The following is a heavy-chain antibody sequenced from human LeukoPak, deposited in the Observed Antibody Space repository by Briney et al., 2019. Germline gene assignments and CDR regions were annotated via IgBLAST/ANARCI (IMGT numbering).Heavy chain of an antibody. J-gene: IGHJ4*02. D-gene: IGHD6-19*01. Sequence: PGGSLRLSCAASGLTFSSYAMCWVRQAPGKGLEWVSPISGGGGVTYYADSVRGRFTISRDNSKNTLYLQVNSLRAEDTAVYYCAKRQVVGDGGFDYWGQGNLVTVSS. V-gene: IGHV3-23*01. CDR1: GLTFSSYA. CDR3: AKRQVVGDGGFDY. CDR2: ISGGGGVT.